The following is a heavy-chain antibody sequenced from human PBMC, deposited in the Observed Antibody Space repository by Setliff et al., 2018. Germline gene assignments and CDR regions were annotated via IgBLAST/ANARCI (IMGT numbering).Heavy chain of an antibody. Sequence: ESLKISCKGSGYNFASYWIAWVRQMPGKGLEWMGIIYPDDSDTRYSPSFQGQVTISADKSISTAYLQWSSLKASDTAMYYCARQIGSSLSHFYYYMDVWGKGTTVTVSS. D-gene: IGHD6-19*01. CDR2: IYPDDSDT. V-gene: IGHV5-51*01. CDR3: ARQIGSSLSHFYYYMDV. J-gene: IGHJ6*03. CDR1: GYNFASYW.